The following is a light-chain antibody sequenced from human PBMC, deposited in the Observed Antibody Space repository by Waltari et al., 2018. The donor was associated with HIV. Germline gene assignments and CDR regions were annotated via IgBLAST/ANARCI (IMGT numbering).Light chain of an antibody. J-gene: IGLJ2*01. Sequence: QSVLTQPPSVSGAPGQRVTISCTGSSSNIGAGYDVHWYQQVPGTAPKLPIFGNSNRPSGVPDRFSGSKSATSASLAITGRQAEDEADYYCQSYDSSLTVVIFGGGTKRTVL. V-gene: IGLV1-40*01. CDR2: GNS. CDR1: SSNIGAGYD. CDR3: QSYDSSLTVVI.